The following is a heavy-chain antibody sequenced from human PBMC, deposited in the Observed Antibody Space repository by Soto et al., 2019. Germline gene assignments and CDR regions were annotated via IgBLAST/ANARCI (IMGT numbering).Heavy chain of an antibody. J-gene: IGHJ3*02. CDR1: GYSFTSYW. V-gene: IGHV5-51*01. D-gene: IGHD6-19*01. CDR3: ASHRSLAVAGDAFGI. CDR2: IYPGDSDT. Sequence: PGESLKISCKGSGYSFTSYWIGWVRQMPGKGLEWMGIIYPGDSDTRYSPSFQGQVTISADKSISTAYLQWSSLKASDTAMYYCASHRSLAVAGDAFGICGQGTLFTV.